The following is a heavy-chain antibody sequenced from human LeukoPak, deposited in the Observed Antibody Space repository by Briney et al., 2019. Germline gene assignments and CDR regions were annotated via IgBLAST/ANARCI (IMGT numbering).Heavy chain of an antibody. CDR3: ARWVEWEPIDY. CDR1: GYTFTSYA. Sequence: GASVKVSCKASGYTFTSYAMHWVRQAPGQRLEWMGWINAGNGNTKYSQKFQGRVTITRDTSASTAYMELRSLRSDDTAVYYCARWVEWEPIDYWGQGTLVTVSS. D-gene: IGHD1-26*01. V-gene: IGHV1-3*01. CDR2: INAGNGNT. J-gene: IGHJ4*02.